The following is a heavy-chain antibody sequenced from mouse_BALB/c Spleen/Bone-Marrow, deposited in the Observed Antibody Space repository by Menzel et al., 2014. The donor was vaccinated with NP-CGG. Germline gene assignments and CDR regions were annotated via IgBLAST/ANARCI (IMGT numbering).Heavy chain of an antibody. CDR1: GYSVTSDYA. J-gene: IGHJ1*01. Sequence: VQLQQSGLGLVKPSQSLSLTCTVTGYSVTSDYAWNWIRQFPGNKLEWMVYISYSGSTSYNPSLKNRISITRDTSKNQFFLQFNSVTTEDTATYYCAGTWYNDVWGAATTVTDSS. CDR2: ISYSGST. V-gene: IGHV3-2*02. D-gene: IGHD4-1*01. CDR3: AGTWYNDV.